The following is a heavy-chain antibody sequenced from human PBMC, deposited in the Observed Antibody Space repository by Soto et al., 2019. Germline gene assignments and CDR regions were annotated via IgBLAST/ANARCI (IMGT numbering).Heavy chain of an antibody. D-gene: IGHD3-3*01. Sequence: QVQLVQSGAEVKRPGASVKVSCKASGYTFRNYGITWVRPAPGQGLEWMAWISPYNGNTNYAQDLQGRVTMTTDTSTSTAYMELRSLTSEDTAMYYCARDLVSGSDFWRAYNGGYFDYWGQGTLVTVSS. V-gene: IGHV1-18*01. J-gene: IGHJ4*02. CDR3: ARDLVSGSDFWRAYNGGYFDY. CDR2: ISPYNGNT. CDR1: GYTFRNYG.